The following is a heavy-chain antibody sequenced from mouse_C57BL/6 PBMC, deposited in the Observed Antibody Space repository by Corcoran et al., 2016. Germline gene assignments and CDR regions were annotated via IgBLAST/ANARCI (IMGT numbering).Heavy chain of an antibody. CDR2: IYPGSGNT. V-gene: IGHV1-76*01. Sequence: QVQLKQSGAELVRPGASVKLSCKASGYTFTDYYINWVKQRPGQGLEWIARIYPGSGNTYYNEKFKGKATLTAETSSSTAYMQLSSLTSEDSAVYFCARSTVEAWFAYWGQGTLVTVSA. J-gene: IGHJ3*01. D-gene: IGHD1-1*01. CDR1: GYTFTDYY. CDR3: ARSTVEAWFAY.